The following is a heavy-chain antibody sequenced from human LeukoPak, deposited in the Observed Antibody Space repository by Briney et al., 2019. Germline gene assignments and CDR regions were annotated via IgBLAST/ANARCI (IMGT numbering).Heavy chain of an antibody. D-gene: IGHD2-2*02. CDR3: AREVWDCSSTSCYKTDDY. J-gene: IGHJ4*02. Sequence: PSGTLSLTCAVSGGSISSSSWWSWVRQPPGKGLEWIGEIYHSGSTNYNPSLKSRVTISVDKSKNQFSLKLSSVTAADTAVYYCAREVWDCSSTSCYKTDDYRGQGTLVTVSS. V-gene: IGHV4-4*02. CDR2: IYHSGST. CDR1: GGSISSSSW.